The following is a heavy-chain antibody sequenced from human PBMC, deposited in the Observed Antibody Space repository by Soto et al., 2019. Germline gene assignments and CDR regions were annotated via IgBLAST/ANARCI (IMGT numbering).Heavy chain of an antibody. V-gene: IGHV2-5*02. CDR2: IYWDDNT. Sequence: QITLKESGPTLVKPTQTLTLTCTFSGFSLSTSGVGVGWIRQPPVKALEWLSLIYWDDNTRYSPSLKSRLTITKDTSKNQVGLTVTNMEPADTATYYCAHSGISSSYWIGPPIPNWFDPWGQGTLVTVSS. CDR3: AHSGISSSYWIGPPIPNWFDP. D-gene: IGHD6-6*01. J-gene: IGHJ5*02. CDR1: GFSLSTSGVG.